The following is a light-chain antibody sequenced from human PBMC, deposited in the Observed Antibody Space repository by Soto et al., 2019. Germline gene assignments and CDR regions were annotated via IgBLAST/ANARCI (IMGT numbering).Light chain of an antibody. V-gene: IGKV3-11*01. J-gene: IGKJ2*01. CDR1: QSVSSY. Sequence: EIVLTQSPATLSLSPGERATLSCRASQSVSSYLAWYQQKPGQAPRLLIYDASSRATGIPARFSGSGSGTDFTLTISSLEPEDFAVYYCQQRGNWPPHTFGQGTKLEIK. CDR2: DAS. CDR3: QQRGNWPPHT.